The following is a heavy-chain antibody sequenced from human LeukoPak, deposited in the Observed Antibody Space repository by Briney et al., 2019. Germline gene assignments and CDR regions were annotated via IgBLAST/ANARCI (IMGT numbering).Heavy chain of an antibody. CDR1: GFTVSSNY. V-gene: IGHV3-53*01. J-gene: IGHJ4*02. CDR2: IFSGGRT. CDR3: ARAGYSSSQGLYYFDY. Sequence: GGSLRLSCAASGFTVSSNYMNWVRQAPGKGLEWVSVIFSGGRTYYADSVKGRFTISRDNSQNTLYLQMNSLRAEDTAVYYCARAGYSSSQGLYYFDYWGQATLVTVSS. D-gene: IGHD6-6*01.